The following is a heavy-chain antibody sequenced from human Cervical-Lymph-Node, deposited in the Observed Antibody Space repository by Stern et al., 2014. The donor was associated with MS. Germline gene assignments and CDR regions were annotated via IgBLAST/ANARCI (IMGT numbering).Heavy chain of an antibody. CDR2: ICAGDSDS. V-gene: IGHV5-51*03. CDR1: GYTFTNYW. D-gene: IGHD4-17*01. Sequence: EVQLVESGAEVKKPGESLKISCEVSGYTFTNYWIGWVRQMPGRGLEWMGIICAGDSDSRSGRSFEGQVTISADKSINTAYLQWSSLKTTDTATYYCARRDDYGDYNWFDPWGQGTLVTVSS. J-gene: IGHJ5*02. CDR3: ARRDDYGDYNWFDP.